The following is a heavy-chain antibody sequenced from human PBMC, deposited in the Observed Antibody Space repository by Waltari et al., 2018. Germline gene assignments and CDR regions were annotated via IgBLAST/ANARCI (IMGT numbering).Heavy chain of an antibody. CDR1: GDSISSSSYY. D-gene: IGHD2-15*01. V-gene: IGHV4-39*01. J-gene: IGHJ4*02. Sequence: QLQLQESGPGLVKASETLSLTCTVSGDSISSSSYYWGWVRQPPGKGLEWIGNMYYSGSTYYNPSLKSRVTISGDTSKSQFSLKLSSVTAADTSMYYCVRHARTTSGGKHFGHWGQGMLVTVSP. CDR2: MYYSGST. CDR3: VRHARTTSGGKHFGH.